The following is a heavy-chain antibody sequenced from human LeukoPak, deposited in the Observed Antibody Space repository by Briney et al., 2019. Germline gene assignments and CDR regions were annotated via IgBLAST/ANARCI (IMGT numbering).Heavy chain of an antibody. CDR1: GYTFTGYY. CDR2: INPNSGDT. Sequence: ASVKVSCKTSGYTFTGYYIHWVRQAPGQGLEWMGWINPNSGDTNYAQKFQGRVSMTGDTSISTAYMELSRLRSDDTAVYYCARSTTPNENEYFEHWGQGTLVTVSS. D-gene: IGHD2/OR15-2a*01. CDR3: ARSTTPNENEYFEH. J-gene: IGHJ1*01. V-gene: IGHV1-2*02.